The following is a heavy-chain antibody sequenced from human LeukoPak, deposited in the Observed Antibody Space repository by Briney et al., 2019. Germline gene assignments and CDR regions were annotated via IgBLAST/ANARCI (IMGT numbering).Heavy chain of an antibody. CDR2: INPNSGGT. D-gene: IGHD5-24*01. J-gene: IGHJ5*02. CDR1: GYTFTRYY. CDR3: ARSRDGYNAYNWFDP. V-gene: IGHV1-2*02. Sequence: ASVKVSCKASGYTFTRYYMHWVRQAPGQGREWLGWINPNSGGTNYAQKFQGRVTMTRDTSISTAYMELSRLRSDDTAVYYCARSRDGYNAYNWFDPWGQGTLVTVSS.